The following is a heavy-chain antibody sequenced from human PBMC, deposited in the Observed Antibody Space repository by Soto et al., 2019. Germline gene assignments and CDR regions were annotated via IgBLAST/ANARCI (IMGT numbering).Heavy chain of an antibody. CDR1: GYSFTSYW. V-gene: IGHV5-51*01. Sequence: GESLKISCKGSGYSFTSYWIGWVRQMPGKGLEWMGIIYPGDSDTRYSPSFQGQVTISADKSISTAYLQWSSLKASDTAMYYCAKAGVPRGLIPPKHYYYYYGRDVGGQGTTVTVSS. CDR2: IYPGDSDT. D-gene: IGHD3-10*01. J-gene: IGHJ6*02. CDR3: AKAGVPRGLIPPKHYYYYYGRDV.